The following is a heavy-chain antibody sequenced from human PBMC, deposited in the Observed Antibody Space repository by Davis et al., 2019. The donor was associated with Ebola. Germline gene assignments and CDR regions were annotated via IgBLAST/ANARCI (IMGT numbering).Heavy chain of an antibody. J-gene: IGHJ4*02. CDR1: GFTFSSYE. D-gene: IGHD3-22*01. CDR2: ISSSGSTI. Sequence: GESLKISCAASGFTFSSYEMNWVRQAPGKGLEWVSYISSSGSTIYYADSVKGRFTISRDNAKNSLYLQMNSLRAEDTAVYYCAREVPPRLYYYDSSGYLDYWGQGTLVTVSS. V-gene: IGHV3-48*03. CDR3: AREVPPRLYYYDSSGYLDY.